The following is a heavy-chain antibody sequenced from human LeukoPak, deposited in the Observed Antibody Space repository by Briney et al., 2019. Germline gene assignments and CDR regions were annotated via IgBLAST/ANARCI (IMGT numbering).Heavy chain of an antibody. J-gene: IGHJ4*02. V-gene: IGHV3-15*01. CDR1: GFTLGNAW. D-gene: IGHD3/OR15-3a*01. Sequence: GGSLRLSCAASGFTLGNAWMSWVRQAPGKGLEWVGRIKSTTDGATTDYAAPVKGRFTISRDDSKNTLYLQMNSLKNEDTAVYHCTDFGYWGQGTLVTVSS. CDR2: IKSTTDGATT. CDR3: TDFGY.